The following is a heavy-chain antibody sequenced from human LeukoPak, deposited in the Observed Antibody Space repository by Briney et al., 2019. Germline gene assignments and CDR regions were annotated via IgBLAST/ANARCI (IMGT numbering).Heavy chain of an antibody. CDR3: AKDHSEVGTSWFDP. V-gene: IGHV3-23*01. Sequence: GGSLRLSCAASGFTFSSYAMSWVRQAPGKGLEWVSAISGSGGSTYYADSVKGRFTVSRDNSKNTLYLQMNSLRAEDTAVYYCAKDHSEVGTSWFDPWGQGTLVTVSS. CDR2: ISGSGGST. J-gene: IGHJ5*02. CDR1: GFTFSSYA. D-gene: IGHD1-26*01.